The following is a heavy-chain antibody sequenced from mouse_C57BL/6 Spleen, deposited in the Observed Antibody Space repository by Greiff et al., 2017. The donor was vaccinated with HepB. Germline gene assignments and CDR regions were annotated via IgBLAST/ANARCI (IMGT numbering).Heavy chain of an antibody. J-gene: IGHJ4*01. D-gene: IGHD1-1*01. CDR1: GYTFTDHT. V-gene: IGHV1-78*01. Sequence: QVTLKESDAELVKPGASVKISCKVSGYTFTDHTIHWMKQRPEQGLEWIGYIYPRDGSTKYNEKFKGKATLTADKSSSTAYMQLNSLTSEDSAVYFCARRALLLRNYYAMDYWGQGTSVTVSS. CDR2: IYPRDGST. CDR3: ARRALLLRNYYAMDY.